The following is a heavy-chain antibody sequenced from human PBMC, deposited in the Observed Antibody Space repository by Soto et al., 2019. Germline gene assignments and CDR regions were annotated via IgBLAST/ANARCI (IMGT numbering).Heavy chain of an antibody. CDR3: ARDSNADGDPDDFDY. CDR2: ISGGGSTS. CDR1: GFTFSSFA. J-gene: IGHJ4*02. Sequence: EVQLLESGGGLVQPGESLRLSCVASGFTFSSFAMSWVRQAPGKGLEWVSSISGGGSTSYYTDSVKGRFTISRDKSKNTLYLQMNSLRAEDTALYYCARDSNADGDPDDFDYCGQGTLVTVSS. D-gene: IGHD4-17*01. V-gene: IGHV3-23*01.